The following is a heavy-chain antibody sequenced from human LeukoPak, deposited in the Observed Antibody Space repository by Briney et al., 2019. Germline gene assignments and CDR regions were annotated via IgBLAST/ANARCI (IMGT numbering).Heavy chain of an antibody. J-gene: IGHJ4*02. V-gene: IGHV1-2*02. Sequence: ASVKVSCKAYGGTFSTYSINWVRQAPGQGLEWMGWINGKRGDTNYAQNFQDRVTMTRDTSTSTVYMELSRLTVDDTAVYYCARDHDWGVDYWGQGTLVTVSS. CDR2: INGKRGDT. CDR3: ARDHDWGVDY. CDR1: GGTFSTYS. D-gene: IGHD7-27*01.